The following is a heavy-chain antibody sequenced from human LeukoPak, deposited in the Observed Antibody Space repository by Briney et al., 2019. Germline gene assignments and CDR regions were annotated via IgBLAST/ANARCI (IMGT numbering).Heavy chain of an antibody. CDR3: ARGVDSAKVGY. D-gene: IGHD3-3*01. Sequence: SETLSLTCTVYGGSFSHNYWNWLRQPPGKGLEWIGEIHPSGTTTYNPSLASRASISVDTPNNQFSLTVTSVTAADTAIYYCARGVDSAKVGYWGRGTLVTVSS. V-gene: IGHV4-34*01. J-gene: IGHJ4*02. CDR2: IHPSGTT. CDR1: GGSFSHNY.